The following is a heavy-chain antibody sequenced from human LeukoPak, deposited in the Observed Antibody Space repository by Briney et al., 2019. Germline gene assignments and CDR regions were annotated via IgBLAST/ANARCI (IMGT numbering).Heavy chain of an antibody. Sequence: GGSLRLSCTASGFTFGDYAMSWFRQAPGKGLEWVGFIRSKAYGGTTEYAASVKGRFTISRDDSKSIAYLQMNSLKTEDTAVYYCTRDPNWSGYYFDYWGQGTLVTVSS. D-gene: IGHD3-3*01. CDR1: GFTFGDYA. CDR2: IRSKAYGGTT. V-gene: IGHV3-49*03. CDR3: TRDPNWSGYYFDY. J-gene: IGHJ4*02.